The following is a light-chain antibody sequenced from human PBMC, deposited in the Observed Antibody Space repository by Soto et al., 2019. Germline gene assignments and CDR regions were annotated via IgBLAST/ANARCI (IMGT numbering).Light chain of an antibody. CDR2: DAS. J-gene: IGKJ1*01. CDR3: QQYKSYST. Sequence: DIQLTQSPSTLSASVGDRVTLTCRASQSLNTRLAWYQQRPGQAPKLLIYDASTLESGVPSRFSGGGSWTEFTLTINNLQPDDLATYICQQYKSYSTFGRGTKVEIK. CDR1: QSLNTR. V-gene: IGKV1-5*01.